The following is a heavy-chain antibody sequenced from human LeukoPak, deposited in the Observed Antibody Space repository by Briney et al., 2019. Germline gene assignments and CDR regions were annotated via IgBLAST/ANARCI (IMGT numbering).Heavy chain of an antibody. V-gene: IGHV4-34*01. D-gene: IGHD3-3*01. CDR1: GGYFSGYY. J-gene: IGHJ5*02. CDR2: INHSGST. Sequence: PSETLSLTCAVYGGYFSGYYWTWIRQPPGKGLEWIGEINHSGSTNYNPSLKSRVTISVDTSKSQFSLKPSSVTAADTAIYFCARRGLRFLESVKYSWFDPWGQGTLVTVSS. CDR3: ARRGLRFLESVKYSWFDP.